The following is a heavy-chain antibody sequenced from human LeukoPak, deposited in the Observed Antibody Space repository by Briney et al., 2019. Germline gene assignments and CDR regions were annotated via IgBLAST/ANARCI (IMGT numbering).Heavy chain of an antibody. V-gene: IGHV6-1*01. Sequence: SQTLSLTCAISGDSVSTKSVAWNWIRQSPSRGLEWLGRTYYRSKWYNDYAVSVKSRITINPDTSKNHFSLQLNSVTAADTAVYYCARAGGARGEKYMDVWGKGTTVTISS. D-gene: IGHD7-27*01. CDR2: TYYRSKWYN. CDR1: GDSVSTKSVA. J-gene: IGHJ6*03. CDR3: ARAGGARGEKYMDV.